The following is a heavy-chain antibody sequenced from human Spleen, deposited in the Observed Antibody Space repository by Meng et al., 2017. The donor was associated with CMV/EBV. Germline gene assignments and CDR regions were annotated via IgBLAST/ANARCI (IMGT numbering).Heavy chain of an antibody. CDR3: VADSITSPNLDF. V-gene: IGHV3-66*01. CDR1: GYSVSGKY. J-gene: IGHJ4*02. Sequence: EARVVESGGGFVQPGGSLRLSCAASGYSVSGKYMSWVRQAPGKGLEWISIIFLDGKTYYVDSVRGRFVISRDNSKNIMDLQMNSLRVEDTAVYYCVADSITSPNLDFWGRGTLVTVSS. CDR2: IFLDGKT. D-gene: IGHD2-21*01.